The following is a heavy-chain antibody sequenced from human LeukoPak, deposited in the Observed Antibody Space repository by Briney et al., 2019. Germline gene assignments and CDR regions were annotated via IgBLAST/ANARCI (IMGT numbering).Heavy chain of an antibody. CDR2: ITSGGVTT. Sequence: GGSLRLSCAASGFIFDNYATSWVRQAPGKGLEWVSTITSGGVTTWYADSVKGRFTISRDNSKNTLYLQMNSLRAEDTAVYYCALGIGYWGQGTLVTVSS. V-gene: IGHV3-23*01. D-gene: IGHD7-27*01. CDR3: ALGIGY. J-gene: IGHJ4*02. CDR1: GFIFDNYA.